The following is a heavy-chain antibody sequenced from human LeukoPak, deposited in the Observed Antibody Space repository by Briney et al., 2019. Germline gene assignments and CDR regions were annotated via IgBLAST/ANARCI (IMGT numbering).Heavy chain of an antibody. J-gene: IGHJ4*02. V-gene: IGHV1-46*01. CDR1: GYTFTGYY. CDR2: INSSGGTT. D-gene: IGHD6-19*01. CDR3: ARGGWYYFDY. Sequence: ASVKVSCTASGYTFTGYYIHWVRQAPGQGLEWMGIINSSGGTTSYAQKFQGRVTMTRDTSTSTVYMELSSLRSEDTAVYYCARGGWYYFDYWGQGTLVTVSS.